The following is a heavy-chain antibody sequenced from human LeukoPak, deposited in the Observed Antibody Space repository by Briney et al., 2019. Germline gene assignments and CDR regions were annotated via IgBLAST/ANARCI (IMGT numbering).Heavy chain of an antibody. J-gene: IGHJ4*02. D-gene: IGHD2-2*01. Sequence: GESLKISCKGSGYSFTSYWIGWVRQMPGKGLEWMGIIYPGDSDTRYSPSFQGQVTISADKSISTAYLQWSSLKASDTAMYYCARQGELVVPAAKGVVAATPFDYWGQGTLVTVSS. CDR3: ARQGELVVPAAKGVVAATPFDY. CDR2: IYPGDSDT. V-gene: IGHV5-51*01. CDR1: GYSFTSYW.